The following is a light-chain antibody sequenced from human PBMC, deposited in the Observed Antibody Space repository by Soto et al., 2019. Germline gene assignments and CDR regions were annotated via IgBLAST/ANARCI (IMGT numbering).Light chain of an antibody. V-gene: IGKV3-20*01. CDR2: GAS. J-gene: IGKJ5*01. CDR3: QQYATSPIT. Sequence: EIGLTQSSGTLSLSPGERATLSCRASQSVSSSYLAWYQQKPGQAPRLLIYGASSRATGIPDRFSGSGSGTDFTLTITRLEPEDFAVYSCQQYATSPITFGQGTRLEIK. CDR1: QSVSSSY.